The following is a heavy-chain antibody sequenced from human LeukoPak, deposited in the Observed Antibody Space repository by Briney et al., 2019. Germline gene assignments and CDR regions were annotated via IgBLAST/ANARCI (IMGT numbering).Heavy chain of an antibody. CDR1: GYTFTCYY. CDR3: ARDLGGPGKNRVLAPAARECPDY. D-gene: IGHD2-2*01. J-gene: IGHJ4*02. CDR2: INPNSGGT. Sequence: GASVKVSCKASGYTFTCYYMHWVRQAPGQGLEWMGWINPNSGGTNYAQKFQGRVTMTRDTSISTAYMELSSLRSEDTAVYYCARDLGGPGKNRVLAPAARECPDYWGQGTLVTASS. V-gene: IGHV1-2*02.